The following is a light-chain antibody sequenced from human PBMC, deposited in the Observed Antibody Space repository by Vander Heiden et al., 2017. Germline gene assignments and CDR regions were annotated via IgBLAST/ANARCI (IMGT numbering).Light chain of an antibody. Sequence: DIQMTQSPSTLSASVGDRVNITCRASESIGNRLAWYQQKPGRAPELLMYEASRLQSGVTSRFSGSGSGTVFTLTISSLQPDDFATYYCQHRRTFGQGTSVEI. J-gene: IGKJ1*01. CDR1: ESIGNR. V-gene: IGKV1-5*03. CDR3: QHRRT. CDR2: EAS.